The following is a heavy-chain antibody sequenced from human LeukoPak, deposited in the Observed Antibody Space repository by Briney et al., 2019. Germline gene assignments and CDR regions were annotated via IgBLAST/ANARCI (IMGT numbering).Heavy chain of an antibody. V-gene: IGHV4-59*01. D-gene: IGHD3-9*01. CDR3: ARSKDILTGYCFDY. Sequence: SETLSLTCTVSGGSISNYYWGWIRQAPGKGLEWIGYIYYSGSTNYNPSLKSRVTISVDTSKNQFSLKLSSVTAADTAVYYCARSKDILTGYCFDYWGQGTLVTVSS. CDR2: IYYSGST. CDR1: GGSISNYY. J-gene: IGHJ4*02.